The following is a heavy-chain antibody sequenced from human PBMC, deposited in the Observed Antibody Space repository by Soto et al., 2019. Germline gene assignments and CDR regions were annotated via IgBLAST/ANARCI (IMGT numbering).Heavy chain of an antibody. CDR3: ARDVAAAGTRYFDY. J-gene: IGHJ4*02. D-gene: IGHD6-13*01. V-gene: IGHV1-69*13. Sequence: SVKVSCKASGGTFSGYAISWVRQAPGQGLEWMGGIIPIFGTANYAQKFQGRVTITADESTSTAYMELSSLRSEDTAVYYCARDVAAAGTRYFDYWGQGTLVTSPQ. CDR2: IIPIFGTA. CDR1: GGTFSGYA.